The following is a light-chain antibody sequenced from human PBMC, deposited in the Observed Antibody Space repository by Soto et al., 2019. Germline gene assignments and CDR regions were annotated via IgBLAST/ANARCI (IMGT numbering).Light chain of an antibody. V-gene: IGKV3-11*01. J-gene: IGKJ1*01. Sequence: EIVLTHSPATLSLSPGERATLSSRASQSVSSYFAWYQQKPGQAPRLLIYDASDRATGIPARFSGSGSGTDFTLTISSLEPEDFAVYYCQQRSNWPLTFGQGTKVDIK. CDR2: DAS. CDR3: QQRSNWPLT. CDR1: QSVSSY.